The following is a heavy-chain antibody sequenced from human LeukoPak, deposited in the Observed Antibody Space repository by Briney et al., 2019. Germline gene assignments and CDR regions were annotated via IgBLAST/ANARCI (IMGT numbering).Heavy chain of an antibody. CDR2: ISGSGGST. CDR3: AKHIAVAGNYYYYMDV. J-gene: IGHJ6*03. D-gene: IGHD6-19*01. Sequence: PGGSLRLSCAASGFTFSSYAMSWVRQAPGKGLEWVSAISGSGGSTYYADSVKGRFTISRDNSKNTLYLQMNSLRAEDTAVYYCAKHIAVAGNYYYYMDVWGKGTTVTVSS. V-gene: IGHV3-23*01. CDR1: GFTFSSYA.